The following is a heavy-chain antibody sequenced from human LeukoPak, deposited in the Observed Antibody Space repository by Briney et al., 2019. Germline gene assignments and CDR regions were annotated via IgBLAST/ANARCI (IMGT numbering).Heavy chain of an antibody. V-gene: IGHV1-2*02. CDR2: INPNSGGT. Sequence: ASVKVSCKASGYTFTGYYMHWVRQAPGQGLEWMGWINPNSGGTNYAQKFQGRVTMTRDTSISTAYMELSRLRSDDTAVYYCARVRCSGGSCYVEKYYFDYWGQETLVTVSS. CDR3: ARVRCSGGSCYVEKYYFDY. CDR1: GYTFTGYY. D-gene: IGHD2-15*01. J-gene: IGHJ4*02.